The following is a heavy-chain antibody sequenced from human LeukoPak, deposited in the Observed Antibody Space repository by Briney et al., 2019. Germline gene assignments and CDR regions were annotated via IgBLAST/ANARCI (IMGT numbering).Heavy chain of an antibody. CDR1: GGTFSSYA. Sequence: SVKVSCKASGGTFSSYAISWVRQAPGQGLEWMGGIIPIFGTANYAQKFQGRVTITADESTSTAYMELSSLRSEDTAVYYCARDYSGEWEQLTGWWFDPWGQGTLVIVSS. D-gene: IGHD1-26*01. CDR3: ARDYSGEWEQLTGWWFDP. CDR2: IIPIFGTA. J-gene: IGHJ5*02. V-gene: IGHV1-69*13.